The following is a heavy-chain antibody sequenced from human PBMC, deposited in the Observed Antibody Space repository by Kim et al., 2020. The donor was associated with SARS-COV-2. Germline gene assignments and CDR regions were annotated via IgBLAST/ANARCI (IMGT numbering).Heavy chain of an antibody. CDR1: GGTFSSYA. J-gene: IGHJ5*02. Sequence: VKVSCKASGGTFSSYAISWVRQAPGQGLEWMGGIIPIFGTANYAQKFQGRVTITADESTSTAYMELSSLRSEDTAVYYCARKASGWGGWFDPWGQGTLVTVSS. CDR3: ARKASGWGGWFDP. V-gene: IGHV1-69*01. D-gene: IGHD6-19*01. CDR2: IIPIFGTA.